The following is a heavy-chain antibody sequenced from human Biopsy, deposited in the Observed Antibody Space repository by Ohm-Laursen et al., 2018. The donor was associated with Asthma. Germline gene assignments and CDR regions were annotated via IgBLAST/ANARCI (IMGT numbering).Heavy chain of an antibody. CDR1: GFTFSNYG. CDR3: AKDVFPGWELRRGPDY. Sequence: LRLSCAASGFTFSNYGMHWVRQAPGKGLDWVAVISFDGSNKNYTDSVKGRFTISRNNSRNTLHLQMNSLRAEDTAVYYCAKDVFPGWELRRGPDYWGQGTLVTVSS. J-gene: IGHJ4*02. D-gene: IGHD1-26*01. V-gene: IGHV3-30*18. CDR2: ISFDGSNK.